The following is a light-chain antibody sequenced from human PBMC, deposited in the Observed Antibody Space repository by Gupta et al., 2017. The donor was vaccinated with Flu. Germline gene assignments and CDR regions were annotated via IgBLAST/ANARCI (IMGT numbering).Light chain of an antibody. J-gene: IGKJ4*01. Sequence: SPSSLSASVGDRVTITCQASQDISNYLNWYQQKPGKAPKLLIYDASNLETGVPSRFSGSGSGTDFTFTISSLQPEDIATYYCQQYENLPPLTFGGGTKVDIK. CDR1: QDISNY. CDR3: QQYENLPPLT. CDR2: DAS. V-gene: IGKV1-33*01.